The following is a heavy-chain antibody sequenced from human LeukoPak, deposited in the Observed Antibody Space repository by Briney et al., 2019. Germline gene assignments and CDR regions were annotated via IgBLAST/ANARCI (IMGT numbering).Heavy chain of an antibody. V-gene: IGHV4-31*03. CDR3: ASVSYDTSLQH. CDR1: GGSISSGGYF. J-gene: IGHJ1*01. CDR2: IYYGGST. Sequence: PSQTLSLTCTVSGGSISSGGYFWSWIRQHPGKGLEWIGYIYYGGSTYYNPSLKGRVTISVDTSKKQFSLRLSSVTAADMAIYYCASVSYDTSLQHWGQGTLVTVSS. D-gene: IGHD3-22*01.